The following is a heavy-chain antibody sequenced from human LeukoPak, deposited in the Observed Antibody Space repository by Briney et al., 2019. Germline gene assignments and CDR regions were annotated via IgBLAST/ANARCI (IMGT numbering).Heavy chain of an antibody. D-gene: IGHD2-2*01. CDR1: GFTVSSNY. Sequence: GGSLRLSCAASGFTVSSNYMSWVRQAPGKGLEWVSVIYSGGSTYYADSVKGRFTISRDNSKNTLYLQMNSLRAEDTAVYYCANIVVVPAAIWEDYYYMDVWGKGTTVTVSS. CDR3: ANIVVVPAAIWEDYYYMDV. V-gene: IGHV3-53*05. CDR2: IYSGGST. J-gene: IGHJ6*03.